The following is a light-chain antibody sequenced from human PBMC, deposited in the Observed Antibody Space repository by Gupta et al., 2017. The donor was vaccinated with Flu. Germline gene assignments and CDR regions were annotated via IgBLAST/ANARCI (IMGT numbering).Light chain of an antibody. CDR3: QQRSNWPYS. V-gene: IGKV3-11*01. J-gene: IGKJ2*03. CDR1: QSVSSY. Sequence: IVLTQSPATLSLSPGERATLSCRASQSVSSYLAWYQQNPGQAPRLLIYDASNRATGIPARFSGSGSGTDFTLTISSLEPEDFAAYYCQQRSNWPYSFGQGTKLEIK. CDR2: DAS.